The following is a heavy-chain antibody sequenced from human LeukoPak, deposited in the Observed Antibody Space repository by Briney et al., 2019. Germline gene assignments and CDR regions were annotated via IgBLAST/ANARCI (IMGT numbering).Heavy chain of an antibody. Sequence: GGSLRLSCVASGFTFSNSWMHWVRQTPGTGLLWVSRINTDGTNTKYADSVKGRFTISRDNAKNTLYLQMNTLRAEDTAVYYCARDQTQTGPTTVDYWGQGTLVTVSS. D-gene: IGHD1-14*01. J-gene: IGHJ4*02. CDR1: GFTFSNSW. CDR2: INTDGTNT. CDR3: ARDQTQTGPTTVDY. V-gene: IGHV3-74*03.